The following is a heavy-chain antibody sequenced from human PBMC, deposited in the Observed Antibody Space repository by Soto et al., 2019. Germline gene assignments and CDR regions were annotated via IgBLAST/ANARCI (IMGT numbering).Heavy chain of an antibody. D-gene: IGHD1-26*01. CDR1: GASIRTYY. CDR2: IYYSGTS. V-gene: IGHV4-59*01. CDR3: ARPYSGAYWAAFDI. J-gene: IGHJ3*02. Sequence: PSETLSLTCTVSGASIRTYYWSWIRQPLGKGLEWIGYIYYSGTSNYNPSLRRRVTISLDTSKSQFSLRLSSVTAADTAVYYCARPYSGAYWAAFDIWGQGTMVTVSS.